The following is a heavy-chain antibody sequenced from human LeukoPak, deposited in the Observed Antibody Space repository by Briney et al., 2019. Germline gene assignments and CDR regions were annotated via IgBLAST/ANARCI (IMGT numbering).Heavy chain of an antibody. CDR2: IYPSGRT. D-gene: IGHD2-15*01. Sequence: SETLSLTCSVSGGSISSVDYYWSWIRQPPGKGLEWIGYIYPSGRTYYNPSLTSRVTISVDTSENQFSLKLTSVTTADTAVYYCARGIGYCRSANCYGSGDYWGQGTLVTDSS. CDR1: GGSISSVDYY. V-gene: IGHV4-30-4*01. J-gene: IGHJ4*02. CDR3: ARGIGYCRSANCYGSGDY.